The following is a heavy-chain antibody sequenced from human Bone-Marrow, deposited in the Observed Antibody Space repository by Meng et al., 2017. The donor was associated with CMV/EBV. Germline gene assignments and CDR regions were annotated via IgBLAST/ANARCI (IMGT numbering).Heavy chain of an antibody. V-gene: IGHV3-30*02. J-gene: IGHJ4*02. Sequence: GGSLRLSCAESGFTFSSYGMHWVRQAPGKGLEWVAFIRYDGSNKYYADSVKGRFTISRDNSKNTLYLQMDCLRAEDTAVYYCAKTTVVGLFDYWGQGTLVTVSS. CDR2: IRYDGSNK. CDR1: GFTFSSYG. D-gene: IGHD4-23*01. CDR3: AKTTVVGLFDY.